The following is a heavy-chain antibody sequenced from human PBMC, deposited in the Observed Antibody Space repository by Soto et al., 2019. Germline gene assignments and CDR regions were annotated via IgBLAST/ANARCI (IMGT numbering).Heavy chain of an antibody. D-gene: IGHD6-13*01. Sequence: EVQLVESGGGLVQPGGSLRLPCAASGFTFSSYWMSWVRQAPGKGLEWVANIKQDGSEKYYVDSVKGRFTISRDNAKNSLYLQMNSLRAEDTAVYYCARESPSSSWFVNDDAFDIWGQGTMVTVSS. CDR2: IKQDGSEK. J-gene: IGHJ3*02. CDR3: ARESPSSSWFVNDDAFDI. CDR1: GFTFSSYW. V-gene: IGHV3-7*01.